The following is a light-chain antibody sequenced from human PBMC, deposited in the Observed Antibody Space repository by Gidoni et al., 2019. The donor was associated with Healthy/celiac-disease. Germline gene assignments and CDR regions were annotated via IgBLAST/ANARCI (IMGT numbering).Light chain of an antibody. J-gene: IGKJ3*01. CDR1: QDISNY. CDR2: AAS. V-gene: IGKV1-33*01. Sequence: DIQMTQSPSSLSASVGDRVTITCQASQDISNYLNWYQQKPGKAPKLLIYAASNLETGVPSRFSGSGSVTDFTFTICSLQPEDIATYYCQQYDNLPFTFGPGTKVEIK. CDR3: QQYDNLPFT.